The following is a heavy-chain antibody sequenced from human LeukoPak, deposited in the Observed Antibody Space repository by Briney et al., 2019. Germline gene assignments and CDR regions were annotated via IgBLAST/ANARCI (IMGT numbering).Heavy chain of an antibody. Sequence: GGSLRLSCAASGFTFSDYYMSWIRQAPGKGLEWVSYISSSGSTIYYADSVKGRFTISRDNSKNTLYLQMNSLRAEDTAVYYCARAQYYYDSSGYPRAFDIWGQGTMVTVSS. J-gene: IGHJ3*02. V-gene: IGHV3-11*01. CDR3: ARAQYYYDSSGYPRAFDI. CDR2: ISSSGSTI. D-gene: IGHD3-22*01. CDR1: GFTFSDYY.